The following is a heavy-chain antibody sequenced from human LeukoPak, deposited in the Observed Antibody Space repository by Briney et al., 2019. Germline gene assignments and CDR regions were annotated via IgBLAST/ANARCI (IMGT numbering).Heavy chain of an antibody. D-gene: IGHD1-26*01. J-gene: IGHJ4*02. Sequence: KPSETLSLTCAVYGGSFSGYYWSWIRQPPGEGLEWIGEINHSGSTNYNPSLKSRVTISVDTSKNQFSLKLSSVTAADTAVYYCANVGGGSVGPGGYWGQGTLVTVSS. CDR1: GGSFSGYY. V-gene: IGHV4-34*01. CDR3: ANVGGGSVGPGGY. CDR2: INHSGST.